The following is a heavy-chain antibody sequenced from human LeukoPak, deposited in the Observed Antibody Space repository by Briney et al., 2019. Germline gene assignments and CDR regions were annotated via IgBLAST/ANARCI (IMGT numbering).Heavy chain of an antibody. Sequence: SGPTLVNPTQTLTMTCGFYGFSLTTRAVGVGWIRKPPGNALEWPALIYWEDDKRYSPTLKSRLTITKDTSKKQVVLTVTNWDPVDTATYYCSRLAYYDNSGFCQPFNIWGEGKRFCVSS. CDR2: IYWEDDK. V-gene: IGHV2-5*02. D-gene: IGHD3-22*01. J-gene: IGHJ3*02. CDR1: GFSLTTRAVG. CDR3: SRLAYYDNSGFCQPFNI.